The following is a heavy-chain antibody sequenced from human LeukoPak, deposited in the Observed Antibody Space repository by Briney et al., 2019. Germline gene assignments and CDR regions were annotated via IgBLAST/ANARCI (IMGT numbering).Heavy chain of an antibody. J-gene: IGHJ4*02. D-gene: IGHD3-10*01. Sequence: GGSLRLSCAASGFTFSSYSMNWVRQAPGKGLEWVSSISSSSSYIHYADSVKGRFTISRDNAKNSLYLQMNSLRAEDTAVYYCARSITMVRGVITYFDYWGQGTLVTVSS. CDR2: ISSSSSYI. CDR1: GFTFSSYS. CDR3: ARSITMVRGVITYFDY. V-gene: IGHV3-21*01.